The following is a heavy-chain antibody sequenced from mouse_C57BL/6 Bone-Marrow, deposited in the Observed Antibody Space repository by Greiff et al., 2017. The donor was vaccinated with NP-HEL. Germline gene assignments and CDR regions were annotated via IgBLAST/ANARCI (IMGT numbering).Heavy chain of an antibody. J-gene: IGHJ1*03. CDR3: ASPIYWESPHWYFDV. V-gene: IGHV1-64*01. D-gene: IGHD4-1*01. CDR2: IHPNSGST. CDR1: GYTFTSYW. Sequence: QVQLQQSGAELVKPGASVKLSCKASGYTFTSYWMHWVKQRPGQGLEWIGMIHPNSGSTNYIEKFKSKATLTVDKSSSTAYMQLSSLTSEDSAVYYCASPIYWESPHWYFDVWGTGTTVTVSS.